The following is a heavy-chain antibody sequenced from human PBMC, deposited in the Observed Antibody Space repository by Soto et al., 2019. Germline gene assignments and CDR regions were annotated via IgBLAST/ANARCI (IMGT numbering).Heavy chain of an antibody. D-gene: IGHD3-10*01. J-gene: IGHJ6*02. V-gene: IGHV3-30-3*01. Sequence: GGSLRLSCAASGFTFSSYAMHWVRQAPGKGLEWVAVISYDGSNKYYADSVKGRFTISRDNSKNTLYLQMNSLRAEDTAVYYCASLGLGRGVKDYYYGMDVWGQRTTVTVSS. CDR1: GFTFSSYA. CDR2: ISYDGSNK. CDR3: ASLGLGRGVKDYYYGMDV.